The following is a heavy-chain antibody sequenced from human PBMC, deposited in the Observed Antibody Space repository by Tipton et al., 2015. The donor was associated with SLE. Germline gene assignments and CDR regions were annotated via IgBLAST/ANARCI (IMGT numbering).Heavy chain of an antibody. CDR1: GGSFSNYY. CDR3: ARGLIASRPPYFDS. J-gene: IGHJ4*02. V-gene: IGHV4-59*04. Sequence: TLSLTCTVSGGSFSNYYWSWIRQPPGEGLEWIGSIYHSGSTYYNPSLKSRVNTSVDMSKNKFSLKMTSVTAADTAVYYCARGLIASRPPYFDSWGQGTLVIVTS. CDR2: IYHSGST. D-gene: IGHD6-6*01.